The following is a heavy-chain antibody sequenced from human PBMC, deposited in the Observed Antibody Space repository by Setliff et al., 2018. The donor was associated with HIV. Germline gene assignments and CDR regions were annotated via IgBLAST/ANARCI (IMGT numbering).Heavy chain of an antibody. CDR3: AREALHAGGWRGAFDI. CDR1: GYTFTNYD. Sequence: ASVKVSCKASGYTFTNYDINWVRQAPGQGLEWMGWINPNSGGTNYAQTFQDRVTMSRDTSTSTVYMELSSLRSEDTAVYYCAREALHAGGWRGAFDIWGQGTMVTVSS. D-gene: IGHD6-19*01. J-gene: IGHJ3*02. CDR2: INPNSGGT. V-gene: IGHV1-2*02.